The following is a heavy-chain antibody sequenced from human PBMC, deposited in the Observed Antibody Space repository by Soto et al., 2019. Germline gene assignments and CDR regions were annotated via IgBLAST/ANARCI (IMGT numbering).Heavy chain of an antibody. CDR2: ITDDGSTT. CDR1: GFIFRMYW. D-gene: IGHD3-10*01. J-gene: IGHJ4*02. Sequence: GGSLRLSFETSGFIFRMYWLHWVRQVPGKGPQGVARITDDGSTTYYAASVEGRFTISRDNAKNALYLQMTSLRADDTAVYYCTRGPRPTSIGTGAFWGQGTLVTVSS. V-gene: IGHV3-74*01. CDR3: TRGPRPTSIGTGAF.